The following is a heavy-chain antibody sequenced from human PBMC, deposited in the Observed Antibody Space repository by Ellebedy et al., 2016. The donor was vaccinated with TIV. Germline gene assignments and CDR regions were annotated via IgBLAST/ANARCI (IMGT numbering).Heavy chain of an antibody. CDR2: IIPILGTA. Sequence: SVKVSCXASGGTFSSYAISWVRQAPGQGLEWMGGIIPILGTANYAQKFQGRVTITADESTSTAYMELSSLRSEDTAVYYCASTWSGLWGYYYGMDVWGQGTTVTVSS. J-gene: IGHJ6*02. V-gene: IGHV1-69*13. CDR3: ASTWSGLWGYYYGMDV. D-gene: IGHD2-21*01. CDR1: GGTFSSYA.